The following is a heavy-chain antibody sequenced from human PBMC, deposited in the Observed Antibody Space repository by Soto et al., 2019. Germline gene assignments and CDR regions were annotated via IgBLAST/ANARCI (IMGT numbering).Heavy chain of an antibody. D-gene: IGHD3-3*01. J-gene: IGHJ4*02. Sequence: SETLSLTCTVSGGSISSSSYYWGWIRQPPGKGLEWIGSIYYSGSTYYNPSLKSRVTISVDTSKNQFSLKLSSVTAADTAVYYCARKSSHYDFWSGYPALYYLDYWGQGTLVTVS. V-gene: IGHV4-39*01. CDR2: IYYSGST. CDR3: ARKSSHYDFWSGYPALYYLDY. CDR1: GGSISSSSYY.